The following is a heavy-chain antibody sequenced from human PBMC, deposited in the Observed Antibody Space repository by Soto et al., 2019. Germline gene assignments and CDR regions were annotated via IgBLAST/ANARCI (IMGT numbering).Heavy chain of an antibody. CDR3: TRCFGRARIPVVGGLPGDV. CDR2: INHSGST. J-gene: IGHJ6*02. Sequence: PSETLSLTCAVYGDSFSGYFWSWIRQSPGKGLEWIGEINHSGSTNYNPSLKSRVTISVDTSKKQFSLRLSSVTAADTAVYFCTRCFGRARIPVVGGLPGDVWGQGTTVTVSS. D-gene: IGHD3-10*01. CDR1: GDSFSGYF. V-gene: IGHV4-34*01.